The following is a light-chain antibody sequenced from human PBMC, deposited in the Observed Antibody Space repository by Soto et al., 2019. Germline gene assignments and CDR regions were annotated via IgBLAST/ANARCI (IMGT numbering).Light chain of an antibody. CDR1: QSISSY. CDR3: QQSYITPQT. J-gene: IGKJ5*01. CDR2: AAS. V-gene: IGKV1-39*01. Sequence: IQMPHSPSSLSASVGDRVPLSCRASQSISSYLSWYQQKPGKAPKLLIYAASSLQSGVPSRFSGSGSGTDFTLTISSLQPEDFATYYCQQSYITPQTFGGGTRLEI.